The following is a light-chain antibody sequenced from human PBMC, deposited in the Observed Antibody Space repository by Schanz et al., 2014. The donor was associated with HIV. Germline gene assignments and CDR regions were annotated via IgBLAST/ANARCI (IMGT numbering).Light chain of an antibody. CDR1: SSDVGDYNY. V-gene: IGLV2-14*01. CDR3: SSYTSSSTPYV. Sequence: QSALTQPASVSGSPGQSITISCTGTSSDVGDYNYVSWYQQHPGKAPKLMIYEVTKRPSGVPDRFSGSKSGNTASLTVSGLQAEDEAVYYCSSYTSSSTPYVFGSGTKLTVL. CDR2: EVT. J-gene: IGLJ1*01.